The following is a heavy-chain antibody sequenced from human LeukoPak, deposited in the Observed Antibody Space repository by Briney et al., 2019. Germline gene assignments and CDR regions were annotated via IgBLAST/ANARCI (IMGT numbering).Heavy chain of an antibody. CDR2: IYHSGST. D-gene: IGHD5-18*01. CDR1: GYSISSGYY. J-gene: IGHJ5*02. CDR3: ARVLERGYSYGYLRDHNWFDP. Sequence: SETLSLTCTVSGYSISSGYYWGWIRQPPGKGLEWIGSIYHSGSTYYNPSLKSRVTISVDTSKNQFSLKLSSVTAADTAVYYCARVLERGYSYGYLRDHNWFDPWGQGTLVTVSS. V-gene: IGHV4-38-2*02.